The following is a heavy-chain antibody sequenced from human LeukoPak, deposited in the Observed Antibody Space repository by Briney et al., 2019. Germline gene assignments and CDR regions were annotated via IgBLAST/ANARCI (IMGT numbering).Heavy chain of an antibody. CDR1: GFTFSSYS. V-gene: IGHV3-21*01. J-gene: IGHJ4*02. CDR2: ISSSSSYI. CDR3: ARDRDIGDYTGMSFDY. D-gene: IGHD4-17*01. Sequence: GGSLRLSCAASGFTFSSYSMNWVRQASGKRLECVSSISSSSSYIYYADSVKGRFTISRDNAKNSLYLQMNSLRAEDTAVYYCARDRDIGDYTGMSFDYWGQGTLVTVSS.